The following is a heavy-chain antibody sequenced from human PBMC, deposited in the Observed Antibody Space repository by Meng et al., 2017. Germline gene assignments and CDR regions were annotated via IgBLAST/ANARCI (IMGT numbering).Heavy chain of an antibody. J-gene: IGHJ6*02. CDR3: ARVELERALVGRDGYNYYYYYGMDV. Sequence: ASVKVSCKASGYTFTSYYMHWVRQAPGQGLEWMGIINPSGGSTSYAQKFQGRVTMTRDTSTSTAYMELSSLRSEDTAVYYCARVELERALVGRDGYNYYYYYGMDVWGQGTTVTVSS. CDR2: INPSGGST. V-gene: IGHV1-46*01. D-gene: IGHD5-24*01. CDR1: GYTFTSYY.